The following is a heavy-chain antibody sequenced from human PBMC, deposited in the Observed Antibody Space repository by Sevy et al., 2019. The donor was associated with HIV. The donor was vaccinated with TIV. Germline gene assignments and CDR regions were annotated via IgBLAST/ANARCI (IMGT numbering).Heavy chain of an antibody. J-gene: IGHJ6*02. Sequence: SETLSLTCTVSGDSISGYYWSWIRQPPGKGLEWIGYIYYSGNTNYNPSLKSRVTISVDTSKNQLSLKLSSVTAADTAIYYCARAYQYYYYGMDVWGQGTTVTVSS. V-gene: IGHV4-59*01. D-gene: IGHD3-10*01. CDR2: IYYSGNT. CDR3: ARAYQYYYYGMDV. CDR1: GDSISGYY.